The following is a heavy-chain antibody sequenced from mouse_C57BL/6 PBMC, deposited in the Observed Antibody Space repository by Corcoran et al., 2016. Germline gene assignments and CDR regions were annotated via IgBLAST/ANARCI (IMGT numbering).Heavy chain of an antibody. CDR2: IYPGSGNT. Sequence: QVQLQQSGPELVKPGASVKISCKASGYSFTSYYIHWVKQRPGQGLEWIGWIYPGSGNTKYNEKFKGKATLTVDKSSSTAYMELRSLTSEDSAVYYCAEYYFDYWGQGTTLTVSS. V-gene: IGHV1-66*01. CDR3: AEYYFDY. CDR1: GYSFTSYY. J-gene: IGHJ2*01.